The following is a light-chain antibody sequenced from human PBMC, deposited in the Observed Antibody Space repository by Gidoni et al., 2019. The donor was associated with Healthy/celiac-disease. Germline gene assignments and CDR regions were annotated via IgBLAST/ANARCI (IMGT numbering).Light chain of an antibody. CDR2: DAS. CDR3: QQYDNLPIT. V-gene: IGKV1-33*01. CDR1: QDISNY. J-gene: IGKJ5*01. Sequence: LQMTPSPSSLSASVGDRVTITCQASQDISNYLNWYQQKPGKAPKLLIYDASNLETGVPSRFSGSGSGTDFTFTISSLQPEDIATYYCQQYDNLPITFGQGTRLEIK.